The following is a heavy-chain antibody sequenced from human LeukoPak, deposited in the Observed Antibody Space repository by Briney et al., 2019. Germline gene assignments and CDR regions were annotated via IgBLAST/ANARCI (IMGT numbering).Heavy chain of an antibody. CDR1: GLTFSGYA. CDR3: ARGSPPDY. V-gene: IGHV3-30-3*01. CDR2: ISYDGSNK. J-gene: IGHJ4*02. Sequence: GKSLRLSCAASGLTFSGYAMYWVRQAPGKGLEWVAVISYDGSNKYYADSVKGRFTISRDNSKNTLYLQMNSLRTEDTAVYYCARGSPPDYWGQGTLVTDSS.